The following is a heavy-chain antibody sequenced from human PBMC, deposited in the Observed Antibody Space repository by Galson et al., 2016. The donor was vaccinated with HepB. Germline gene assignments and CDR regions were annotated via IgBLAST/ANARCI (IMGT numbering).Heavy chain of an antibody. CDR2: TYYRSQWNF. CDR3: ARSYLLGRGFGS. Sequence: CAISGDSVSSNSAGWYWIRQSPSRGLEWLGRTYYRSQWNFDYAETVKSRITINPDTSKNQFSLHLNSVTPEDTAIYYCARSYLLGRGFGSWGQGTLVTVSS. D-gene: IGHD7-27*01. CDR1: GDSVSSNSAG. V-gene: IGHV6-1*01. J-gene: IGHJ4*02.